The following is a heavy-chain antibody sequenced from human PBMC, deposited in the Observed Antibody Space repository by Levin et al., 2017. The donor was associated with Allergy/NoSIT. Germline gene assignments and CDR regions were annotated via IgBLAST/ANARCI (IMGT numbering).Heavy chain of an antibody. CDR2: MNPKSGNT. CDR1: GYTFTSYD. V-gene: IGHV1-8*01. Sequence: GESLKISCKTSGYTFTSYDINWVRQVTGQGLEWMGWMNPKSGNTGSAQKFQGRVTMTRNTSITTAYMEMSSLRSEGTAVYYCARAIRGSSLRYYFDSWGQGALVTVSS. J-gene: IGHJ4*02. D-gene: IGHD3-10*01. CDR3: ARAIRGSSLRYYFDS.